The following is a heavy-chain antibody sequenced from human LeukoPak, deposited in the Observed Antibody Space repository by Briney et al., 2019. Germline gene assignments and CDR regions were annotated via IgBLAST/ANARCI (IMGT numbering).Heavy chain of an antibody. CDR3: ARAWLGSGSYSAH. CDR2: INPSGGST. V-gene: IGHV1-46*01. D-gene: IGHD3-10*01. CDR1: GYTFTSYY. Sequence: GASVKVSCKASGYTFTSYYMHWVRQAPGQGLEWMGIINPSGGSTSYAQKFQGRVTMTRDMSTSTVYMELSRLRSDDTAVYYCARAWLGSGSYSAHWGQGTLATVSS. J-gene: IGHJ4*02.